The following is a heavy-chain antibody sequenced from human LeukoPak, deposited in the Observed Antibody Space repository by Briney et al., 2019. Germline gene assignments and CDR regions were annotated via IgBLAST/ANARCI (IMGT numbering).Heavy chain of an antibody. J-gene: IGHJ5*02. D-gene: IGHD2-15*01. CDR3: ARQKSDIVVGNWFDP. CDR2: MSYSGRT. CDR1: GGSISISNYY. Sequence: PSETLSLTCTVSGGSISISNYYWGWIRQPPGKGLEWIGSMSYSGRTYYNPSLKSRATISVDTSKNQFSLKQSSVTAADTAVYYCARQKSDIVVGNWFDPWGQGTLVTVSS. V-gene: IGHV4-39*01.